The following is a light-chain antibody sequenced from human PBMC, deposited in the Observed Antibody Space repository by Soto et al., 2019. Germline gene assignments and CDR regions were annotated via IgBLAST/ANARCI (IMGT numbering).Light chain of an antibody. CDR3: QQYNSYSRT. CDR2: KAS. V-gene: IGKV1-5*03. J-gene: IGKJ1*01. CDR1: QYISSW. Sequence: DIQMTQTPSTLSASVGDRVTITCRASQYISSWLAWYQQKPGKAPKLLIYKASNLESGVPSRFSGSGSGTEFTLTISSLQPHDFASYYCQQYNSYSRTFGQGTKVEV.